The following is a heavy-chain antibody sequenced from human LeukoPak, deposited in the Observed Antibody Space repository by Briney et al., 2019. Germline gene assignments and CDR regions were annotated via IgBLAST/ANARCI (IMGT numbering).Heavy chain of an antibody. CDR1: GFTFSNYD. CDR2: IWYDGSNK. V-gene: IGHV3-33*01. Sequence: GRSLRLSCAVSGFTFSNYDMHWVRQAPGKGLEWGAVIWYDGSNKYYADSVKGRFTISRDNSKNTLYLQMNTLRAEDTAVYYCARDPGGVVYFDYWGQGTLVTVSS. J-gene: IGHJ4*02. CDR3: ARDPGGVVYFDY. D-gene: IGHD2-8*01.